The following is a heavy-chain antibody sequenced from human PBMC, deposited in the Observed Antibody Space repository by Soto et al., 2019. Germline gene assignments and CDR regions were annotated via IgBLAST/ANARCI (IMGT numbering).Heavy chain of an antibody. CDR3: AREAKVVVAGHFDY. Sequence: ASVKVSCKASGYTFTGYYMHWVRQAPGQGLEWMGWINPNSGGTNYAQKFQGRVTMTRDTSISTAYMELSRLRSDDTAVYYCAREAKVVVAGHFDYWGRGTLVTVSS. D-gene: IGHD2-15*01. V-gene: IGHV1-2*02. CDR2: INPNSGGT. CDR1: GYTFTGYY. J-gene: IGHJ4*02.